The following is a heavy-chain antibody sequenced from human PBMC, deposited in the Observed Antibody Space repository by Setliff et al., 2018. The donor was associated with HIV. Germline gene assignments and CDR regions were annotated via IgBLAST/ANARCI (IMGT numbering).Heavy chain of an antibody. V-gene: IGHV4-34*01. CDR1: GRSFSGYY. CDR3: ARGWVHDGFDF. D-gene: IGHD3-10*01. Sequence: SETLSLTCAVYGRSFSGYYWNWIRQSPGKGLEWIGEINHSGGTNYNPSLKSRVTMSIDTSKNQFSLNVSSVTAADTAVYYCARGWVHDGFDFWGQGTMVTVSS. J-gene: IGHJ3*01. CDR2: INHSGGT.